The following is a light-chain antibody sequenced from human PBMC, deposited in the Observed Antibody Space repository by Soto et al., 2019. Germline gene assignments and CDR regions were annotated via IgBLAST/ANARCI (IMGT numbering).Light chain of an antibody. Sequence: DIQMTQSPSTLSASVGDRVTITCRASQSISSWLAWYQQKPGKAPKVLIYDASNLESGVPSRFSGSGSGTEFTLTISRLQPDDFATYYCHRYNTYAGAFGQGTKVEV. CDR2: DAS. V-gene: IGKV1-5*01. J-gene: IGKJ1*01. CDR1: QSISSW. CDR3: HRYNTYAGA.